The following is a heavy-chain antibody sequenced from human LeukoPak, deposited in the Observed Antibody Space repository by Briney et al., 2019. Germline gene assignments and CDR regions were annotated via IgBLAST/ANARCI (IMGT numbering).Heavy chain of an antibody. Sequence: SEPLSLPCTLSGGSIGIGGSLWSWILQHPGRGLEWNGYFYYSRSTYYNPTLKSRVTISVDTSKNQYSLKLSAVTAADTAVYYCARGEVYDAFDIWGQGTMVTVSS. CDR1: GGSIGIGGSL. CDR3: ARGEVYDAFDI. V-gene: IGHV4-31*03. CDR2: FYYSRST. D-gene: IGHD6-6*01. J-gene: IGHJ3*02.